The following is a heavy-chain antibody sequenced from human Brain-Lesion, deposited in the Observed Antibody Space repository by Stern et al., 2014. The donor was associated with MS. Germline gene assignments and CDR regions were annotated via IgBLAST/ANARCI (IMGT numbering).Heavy chain of an antibody. V-gene: IGHV4-61*02. CDR2: IFNSGST. D-gene: IGHD2-2*01. CDR3: ARGRVVPGFQYYATDV. CDR1: SSGGYY. Sequence: SSGGYYWSWIRQPAGKGLEWIGSIFNSGSTSYNPSLKSRVTISIDTSKNQFSLRLNSMTAADTAVYYCARGRVVPGFQYYATDVWGQGTTVIVSS. J-gene: IGHJ6*02.